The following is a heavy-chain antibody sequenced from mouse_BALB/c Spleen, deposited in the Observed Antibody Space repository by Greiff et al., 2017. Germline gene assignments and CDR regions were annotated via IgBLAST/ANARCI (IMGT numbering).Heavy chain of an antibody. CDR2: ISYSGST. J-gene: IGHJ3*01. V-gene: IGHV3-2*02. CDR3: ARDYYGSSYMFAY. D-gene: IGHD1-1*01. CDR1: GYSITSDYA. Sequence: EVQLVESGPGLVKPSQSLSLTCTVTGYSITSDYAWNWIRQFPGNKLEWMGYISYSGSTSYNPSLKSRISITRDTSKNQFFLQLNSVTTEDTATYYCARDYYGSSYMFAYWGQGTLVTVSA.